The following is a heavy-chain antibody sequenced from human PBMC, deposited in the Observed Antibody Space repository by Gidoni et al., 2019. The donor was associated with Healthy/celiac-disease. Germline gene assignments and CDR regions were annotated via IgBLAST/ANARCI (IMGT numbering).Heavy chain of an antibody. J-gene: IGHJ5*02. CDR2: IMPIFGTA. D-gene: IGHD3-3*01. Sequence: HVQLVPSVAEVKKPGSSVKVSCKASGGPFSSYAISWVRQAPGQGLAWMGGIMPIFGTANYAQKFQGRVTITADESTSTAYMELSSLRSEDTAVYYCARDESTIFGVVTSGGWFDPWGQGTLVTVSS. CDR1: GGPFSSYA. V-gene: IGHV1-69*01. CDR3: ARDESTIFGVVTSGGWFDP.